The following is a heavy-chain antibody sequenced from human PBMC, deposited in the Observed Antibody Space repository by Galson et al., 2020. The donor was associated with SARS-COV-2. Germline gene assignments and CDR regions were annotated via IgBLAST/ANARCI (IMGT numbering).Heavy chain of an antibody. CDR2: ISASGGST. D-gene: IGHD3-22*01. Sequence: TGGSLRLSCAASGFTFTSYAMTWVRQAPGKGLEWVSGISASGGSTTYADSVKGRFTISRDNSKNTLSLQMNSLGAEDTAIYYCAKEGRSGYYSYFDYGGQGTLVSVSS. CDR3: AKEGRSGYYSYFDY. V-gene: IGHV3-23*01. J-gene: IGHJ4*02. CDR1: GFTFTSYA.